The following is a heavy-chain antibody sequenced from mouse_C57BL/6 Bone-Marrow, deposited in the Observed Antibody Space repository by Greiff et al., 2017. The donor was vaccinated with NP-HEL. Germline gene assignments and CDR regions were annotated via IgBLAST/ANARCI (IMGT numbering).Heavy chain of an antibody. D-gene: IGHD2-3*01. V-gene: IGHV1-82*01. Sequence: QVQLKESGPELVKPGASVKISCKASGYAFSSSWMNWVKQRPGKGLEWIGRIYPGDGDTNYIGKFKGKATLTADKSSSTAYMQLSSLTSEDSAVYFCARGGLLGTDYWGQGTTLTVSS. CDR3: ARGGLLGTDY. J-gene: IGHJ2*01. CDR1: GYAFSSSW. CDR2: IYPGDGDT.